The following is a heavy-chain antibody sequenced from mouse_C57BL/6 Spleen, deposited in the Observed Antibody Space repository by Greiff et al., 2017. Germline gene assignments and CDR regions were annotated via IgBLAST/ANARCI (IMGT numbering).Heavy chain of an antibody. CDR2: IYPGDGDT. CDR3: ARSPLLRSYAMDY. V-gene: IGHV1-80*01. J-gene: IGHJ4*01. D-gene: IGHD1-1*01. Sequence: VQLQQSGAELVKPGASVKISCKASGYAFSSYWMNWVKQRPGKGLEWIGQIYPGDGDTNYNGKFKGKATLTADKSSSTAYMQLSSLTSEDSAVYFCARSPLLRSYAMDYWGQGTSVTVSS. CDR1: GYAFSSYW.